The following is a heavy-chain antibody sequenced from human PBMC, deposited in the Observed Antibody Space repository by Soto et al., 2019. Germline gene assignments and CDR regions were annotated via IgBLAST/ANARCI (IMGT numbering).Heavy chain of an antibody. CDR3: ARDNGYSYGYTLDH. D-gene: IGHD5-18*01. CDR2: INHSGST. J-gene: IGHJ4*02. Sequence: SETLSLTCAVYGGSFSGYYWTWIRQPPGTGLEWIGEINHSGSTNYNPSLKSRVTISVDTSKNQFSLKLSSVTAADTAVYYCARDNGYSYGYTLDHWGQGILVTVSS. V-gene: IGHV4-34*01. CDR1: GGSFSGYY.